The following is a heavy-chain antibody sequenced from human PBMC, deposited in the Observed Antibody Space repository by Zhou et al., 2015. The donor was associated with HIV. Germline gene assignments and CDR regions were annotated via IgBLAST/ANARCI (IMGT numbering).Heavy chain of an antibody. CDR3: AREGEFSDSAVFRSFWPPLDV. CDR2: IDAASINT. Sequence: QVQLVQSGGDEKRPGASVTVSCEASGFTFTDYGIHWVRQAPGQGLEWMGWIDAASINTKYSQKFEGRITLNRHTSANTAYMELSSLIFEDTAVYYCAREGEFSDSAVFRSFWPPLDVWGQGTTVIVSS. J-gene: IGHJ6*02. V-gene: IGHV1-3*05. CDR1: GFTFTDYG. D-gene: IGHD3-22*01.